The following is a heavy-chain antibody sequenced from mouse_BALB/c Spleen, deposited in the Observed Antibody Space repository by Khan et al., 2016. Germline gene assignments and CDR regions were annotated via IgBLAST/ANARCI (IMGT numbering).Heavy chain of an antibody. CDR2: FNPNNGGT. CDR1: GYTFNEYT. V-gene: IGHV1-18*01. CDR3: ARGFWYY. J-gene: IGHJ2*01. Sequence: VQLQQSGPELVKPGASVKISCKTSGYTFNEYTIHWVKQSHGKSLEWIGDFNPNNGGTTYNQKFKGKATLTVDKSSSTAYMELRSLTSEESAVYYCARGFWYYGGEGTTLTVSS.